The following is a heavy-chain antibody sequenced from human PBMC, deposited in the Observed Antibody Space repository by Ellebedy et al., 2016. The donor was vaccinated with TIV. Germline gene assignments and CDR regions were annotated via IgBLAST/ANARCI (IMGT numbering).Heavy chain of an antibody. CDR2: ISGTGSSTT. Sequence: PGGSLRLSCVASGFTFSSYAMSWVRQAPGKGLDWVSAISGTGSSTTHYADSVKGRFTISRDNSKNTLYLQMNSLRAEDTAVYYCAKDPLTGTSKDWYFDLWGRGTVVTVSS. J-gene: IGHJ2*01. D-gene: IGHD4-17*01. V-gene: IGHV3-23*01. CDR3: AKDPLTGTSKDWYFDL. CDR1: GFTFSSYA.